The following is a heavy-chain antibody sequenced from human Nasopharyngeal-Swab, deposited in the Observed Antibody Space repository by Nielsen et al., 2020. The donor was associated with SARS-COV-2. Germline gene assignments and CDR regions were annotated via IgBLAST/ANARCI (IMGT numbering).Heavy chain of an antibody. D-gene: IGHD1-26*01. CDR3: AKDLLGSGNS. CDR2: ISYDGSTK. V-gene: IGHV3-30-3*01. J-gene: IGHJ4*02. Sequence: GGSLRLSCAASGFTFSSYAMHWVRQPPGKGLEWVAVISYDGSTKYYADSVKGRFTISRDNSKNTLFLQMNSLRPEDTAVYYCAKDLLGSGNSWGQGSLVTVSS. CDR1: GFTFSSYA.